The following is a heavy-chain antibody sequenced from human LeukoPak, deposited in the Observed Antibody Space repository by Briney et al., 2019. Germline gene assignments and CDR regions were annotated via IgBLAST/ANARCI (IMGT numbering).Heavy chain of an antibody. D-gene: IGHD3-16*02. CDR1: GGSISSYY. V-gene: IGHV4-59*08. J-gene: IGHJ6*02. CDR3: ARRGYDYVWGSYRPGYGMDV. CDR2: IYYSAST. Sequence: PSETLSLTCTVSGGSISSYYWSWIRQPPGKGLEWIGYIYYSASTNYNPSLKSRVTISVDTSKNQFSLKLSSVTAADTAVYYCARRGYDYVWGSYRPGYGMDVWGQGTTVTVSS.